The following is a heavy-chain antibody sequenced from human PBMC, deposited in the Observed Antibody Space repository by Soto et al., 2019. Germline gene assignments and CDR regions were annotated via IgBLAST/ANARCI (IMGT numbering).Heavy chain of an antibody. CDR2: IYHSGST. V-gene: IGHV4-30-2*01. CDR1: GGSISSGGYS. Sequence: ASETLSLTCAVSGGSISSGGYSWSWIRQPPGKGLEWIGYIYHSGSTYYNPSLKSRVTISVDRSKNQFSLKLSSVTAADTAVYYCARDTYYYDSKWFDPWGQGTLVTVSS. D-gene: IGHD3-22*01. J-gene: IGHJ5*02. CDR3: ARDTYYYDSKWFDP.